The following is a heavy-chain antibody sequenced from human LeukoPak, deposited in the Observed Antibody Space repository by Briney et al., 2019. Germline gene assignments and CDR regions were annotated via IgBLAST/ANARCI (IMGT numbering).Heavy chain of an antibody. CDR1: GFTFNRYS. V-gene: IGHV3-7*01. J-gene: IGHJ4*02. CDR2: IKQDGSEK. Sequence: PGGSLRLSCAASGFTFNRYSMSWVRQAPGKGLEWVANIKQDGSEKYYVDSVKGRFTISRDNAKNSLYLQMNSLRAEDTAVYYCASIWFGESYFDYWGQGTLVTVSS. CDR3: ASIWFGESYFDY. D-gene: IGHD3-10*01.